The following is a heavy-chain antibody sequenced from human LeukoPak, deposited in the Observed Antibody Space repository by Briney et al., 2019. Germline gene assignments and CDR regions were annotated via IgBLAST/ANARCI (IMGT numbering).Heavy chain of an antibody. Sequence: SETLSLTRTVSGDSINSHHWNWIRQPPGKGLEWIGYMYYSGSTMYNRSLKSRVAISIDTSKNQFSLKLSSVTAADTAVYYCARDTYDYYFDPWGQGILVTVSS. J-gene: IGHJ5*02. CDR2: MYYSGST. CDR1: GDSINSHH. D-gene: IGHD1-26*01. CDR3: ARDTYDYYFDP. V-gene: IGHV4-59*11.